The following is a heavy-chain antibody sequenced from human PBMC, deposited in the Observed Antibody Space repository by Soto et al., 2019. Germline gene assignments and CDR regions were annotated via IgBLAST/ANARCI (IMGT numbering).Heavy chain of an antibody. V-gene: IGHV1-18*01. CDR2: INTHNGNT. Sequence: QVQLEQSAPEVKKPGASVKVSCKASGYTFTTYGISWVRQAPGQGLEWLRWINTHNGNTNYAQNLQGRVIMTADTPTSTAYMELRSLRSDDTAIYYCTREGSAPYYYYGMDAWGQGTTVTVSS. D-gene: IGHD3-10*01. CDR3: TREGSAPYYYYGMDA. J-gene: IGHJ6*02. CDR1: GYTFTTYG.